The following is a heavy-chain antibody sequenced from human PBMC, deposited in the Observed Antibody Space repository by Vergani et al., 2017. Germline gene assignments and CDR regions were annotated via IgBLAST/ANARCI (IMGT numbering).Heavy chain of an antibody. V-gene: IGHV4-39*01. J-gene: IGHJ5*02. CDR1: GGSISSSSYY. Sequence: QLQLQESGPGLVKPSETLSLTCTVSGGSISSSSYYWGWIRQPPGKGLEWIGSINYSGSTYYNPSLKSRVTISVDTSKNQFSLKLSSVTAADTALYYCASGRYDISVGWFAPWGQGTLVTVSS. D-gene: IGHD3-9*01. CDR3: ASGRYDISVGWFAP. CDR2: INYSGST.